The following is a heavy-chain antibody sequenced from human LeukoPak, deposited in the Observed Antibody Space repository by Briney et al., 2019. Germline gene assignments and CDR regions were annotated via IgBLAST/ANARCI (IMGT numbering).Heavy chain of an antibody. J-gene: IGHJ6*02. Sequence: GGSLRLSCAASGFTVSSNYMSWVRQAPGKGLEWVSVIYSGGSTYYADSVKGRFTISRDNSKNTPHLQMNSLRAEDTAVYYCARVRGVAYYYYGMDVWGQGTTVTVSS. CDR3: ARVRGVAYYYYGMDV. V-gene: IGHV3-53*01. CDR2: IYSGGST. CDR1: GFTVSSNY. D-gene: IGHD2-15*01.